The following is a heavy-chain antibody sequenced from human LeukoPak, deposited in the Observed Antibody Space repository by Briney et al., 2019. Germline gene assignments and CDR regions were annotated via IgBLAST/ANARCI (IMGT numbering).Heavy chain of an antibody. CDR2: INHSGST. D-gene: IGHD5-18*01. CDR3: ARGAPKEIQLWLRLRGVAFDI. CDR1: GVSFSGYF. Sequence: SETLSPICAVYGVSFSGYFWSWSRQPPGKGLEWIGEINHSGSTNYNPSLKSRVTISVDTSKNQFSLKLNSVTAADTAVYYCARGAPKEIQLWLRLRGVAFDIWGQGTMVTVSS. J-gene: IGHJ3*02. V-gene: IGHV4-34*01.